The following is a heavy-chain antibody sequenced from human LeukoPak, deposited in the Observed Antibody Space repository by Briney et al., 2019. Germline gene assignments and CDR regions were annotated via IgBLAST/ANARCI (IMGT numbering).Heavy chain of an antibody. Sequence: SETLSLTCTVSGGSNYWSWLRQPPGKGLEWIAYIHYSGSPNYNPSLKSRVTISIDTSKNQFSLKLSSVTAADTAVYYCARGSGISDLWGRGTLVTVSS. V-gene: IGHV4-59*08. J-gene: IGHJ2*01. CDR3: ARGSGISDL. CDR1: GGSNY. D-gene: IGHD3-10*01. CDR2: IHYSGSP.